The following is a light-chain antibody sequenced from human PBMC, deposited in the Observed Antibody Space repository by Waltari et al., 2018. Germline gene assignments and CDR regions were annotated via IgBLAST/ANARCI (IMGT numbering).Light chain of an antibody. Sequence: QSALTQPRSVSASPGQSVTIPCTGINDDVGGYTYVSWYLQHPGQAPKLLIYDVNNRPPGVSDRFSGASSGSTASLTIAGLQTEDEAHYYCCSYAGSRKVFGGGTKLTVL. CDR2: DVN. V-gene: IGLV2-11*01. CDR1: NDDVGGYTY. J-gene: IGLJ2*01. CDR3: CSYAGSRKV.